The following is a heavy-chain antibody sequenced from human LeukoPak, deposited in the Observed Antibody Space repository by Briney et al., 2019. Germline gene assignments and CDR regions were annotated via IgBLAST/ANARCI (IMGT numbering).Heavy chain of an antibody. V-gene: IGHV3-74*01. CDR3: ARVRDDYTYFDC. J-gene: IGHJ4*02. CDR1: GFTFSSYW. CDR2: INSDGSRT. D-gene: IGHD4-11*01. Sequence: GGSLTLSCAASGFTFSSYWMHWVRHAPGKGLMWVSRINSDGSRTTYADSVRGRFTISRDNAKSTLYLQMNSLRAEDTAVYYCARVRDDYTYFDCWGQGTLVTVSS.